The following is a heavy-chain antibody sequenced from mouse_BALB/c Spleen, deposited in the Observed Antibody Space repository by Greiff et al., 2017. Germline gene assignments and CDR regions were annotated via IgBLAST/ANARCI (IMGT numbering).Heavy chain of an antibody. D-gene: IGHD2-1*01. CDR2: IDPANGNT. CDR1: GFNFTDTD. Sequence: VQLQQSGAELVKPGASVKLSCTASGFNFTDTDMHWVKQRPEQGLEWIGRIDPANGNTKYDPKFQGKATITADTSSNTAYLQLSSLTSEDTAVYYCARWDGNYVIAYWGQGTLVTVSA. J-gene: IGHJ3*01. CDR3: ARWDGNYVIAY. V-gene: IGHV14-3*02.